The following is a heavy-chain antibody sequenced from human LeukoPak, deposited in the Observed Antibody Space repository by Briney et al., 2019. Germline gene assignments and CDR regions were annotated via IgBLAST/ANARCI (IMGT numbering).Heavy chain of an antibody. J-gene: IGHJ4*02. D-gene: IGHD5-18*01. V-gene: IGHV3-23*01. Sequence: GGSLRLSCVASGFTFSNYWMHWVRQAPGKGLEWVSAISGSGGSTYYADSVKGRFTISRDNSKNTLYLQMNSLRAEDTAVYYCAKDLYSYGFFDYWGQGTLVTVSS. CDR2: ISGSGGST. CDR1: GFTFSNYW. CDR3: AKDLYSYGFFDY.